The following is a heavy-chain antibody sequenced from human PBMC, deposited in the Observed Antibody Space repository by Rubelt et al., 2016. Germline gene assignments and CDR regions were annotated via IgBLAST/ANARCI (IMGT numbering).Heavy chain of an antibody. J-gene: IGHJ2*01. Sequence: QVQLVQSGAEVKKPGASVKVSCKASGYTFTSYGISWVRQAPGQGLEWMGWISAYNGNTNYAQKLLGWRTMITHTTTRPAYMVLRSLRSDDTAVYYCSRDRIRIAARQGWYFDLWGRGTLVTVSS. D-gene: IGHD6-6*01. CDR2: ISAYNGNT. V-gene: IGHV1-18*01. CDR3: SRDRIRIAARQGWYFDL. CDR1: GYTFTSYG.